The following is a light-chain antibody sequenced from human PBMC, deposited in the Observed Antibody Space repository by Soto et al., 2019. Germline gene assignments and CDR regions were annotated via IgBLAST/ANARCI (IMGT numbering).Light chain of an antibody. CDR2: DAS. CDR3: QVRTNWSIA. Sequence: EIVLTQSPGTLSLSPGERATLSCGASQTVSSNYLAWYQQKPGQAPRLLIYDASNRATGIPARFSGTGSGTDFTLTINNLEPEDFAVYYCQVRTNWSIAFGRGTRLEIK. CDR1: QTVSSNY. J-gene: IGKJ5*01. V-gene: IGKV3D-20*02.